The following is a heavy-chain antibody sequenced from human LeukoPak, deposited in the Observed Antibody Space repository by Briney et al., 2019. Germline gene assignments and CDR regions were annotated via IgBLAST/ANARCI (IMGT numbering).Heavy chain of an antibody. J-gene: IGHJ4*02. CDR1: GFTFSNYA. Sequence: AGGPLRFSCEAPGFTFSNYAMSWVRRAQGKGLKWVSAFSGSGGSTYYADSVKGRFTISRDNSKNTLYLQMNSLRAEDTAVYYCAKCCELWPRDKNLDYWGQGTLVTVSS. V-gene: IGHV3-23*01. CDR2: FSGSGGST. D-gene: IGHD5-18*01. CDR3: AKCCELWPRDKNLDY.